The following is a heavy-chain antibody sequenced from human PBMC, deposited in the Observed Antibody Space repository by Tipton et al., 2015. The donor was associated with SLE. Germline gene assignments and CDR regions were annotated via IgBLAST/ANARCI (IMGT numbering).Heavy chain of an antibody. V-gene: IGHV4-31*03. J-gene: IGHJ5*02. D-gene: IGHD3-10*01. CDR3: ARIAYYYGSGSYWFDP. Sequence: TLSLTCTVSGGSISSGGYYWSWIRQHPGKGLEWIGYIYYSGSTYYNPSLKSRVTISVDTSKNQFSLKLSSVTPEDTAVYYCARIAYYYGSGSYWFDPWGQGTLVTVSS. CDR2: IYYSGST. CDR1: GGSISSGGYY.